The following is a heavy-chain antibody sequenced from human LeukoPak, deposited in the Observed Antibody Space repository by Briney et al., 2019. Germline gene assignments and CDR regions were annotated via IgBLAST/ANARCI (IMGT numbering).Heavy chain of an antibody. CDR3: ARGLMMAVAGRGEFHY. CDR1: GGSISSYY. D-gene: IGHD6-13*01. Sequence: SETLSLTCTVSGGSISSYYWSWIRQPPGKGLEWIGYIYYSGSTNYNPSLKSRVTISVDTSKNQFSLKLSSVSAADTAVYYCARGLMMAVAGRGEFHYWGQGTLVTVSS. CDR2: IYYSGST. V-gene: IGHV4-59*01. J-gene: IGHJ4*02.